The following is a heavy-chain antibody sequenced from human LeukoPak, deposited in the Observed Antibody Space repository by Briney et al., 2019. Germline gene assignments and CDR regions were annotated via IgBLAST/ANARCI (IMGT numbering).Heavy chain of an antibody. Sequence: GGSLRLSCAASGFTFSSYKMNWVRQAPGKGLEWISYISTSASNIYYVDSVKGRFTISRDNAKSSIYLQMNSLRAEDTAVYYCARDLGINAFDLWGQGTMVTVSS. CDR3: ARDLGINAFDL. V-gene: IGHV3-48*04. J-gene: IGHJ3*01. CDR1: GFTFSSYK. CDR2: ISTSASNI.